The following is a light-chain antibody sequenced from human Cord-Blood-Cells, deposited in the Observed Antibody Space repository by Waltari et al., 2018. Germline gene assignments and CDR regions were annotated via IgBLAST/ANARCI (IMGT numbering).Light chain of an antibody. CDR1: SSDVGSYNL. CDR3: CSYAGSSTWV. CDR2: EGG. Sequence: QSALTQPASVSGSPGQLITISCTGTSSDVGSYNLVSWYQKHPGKAPKLMIYEGGKRASGVAIRFSGSKSGNTASLTISGLQAEDEADYYCCSYAGSSTWVFGGGTKLTVL. J-gene: IGLJ3*02. V-gene: IGLV2-23*01.